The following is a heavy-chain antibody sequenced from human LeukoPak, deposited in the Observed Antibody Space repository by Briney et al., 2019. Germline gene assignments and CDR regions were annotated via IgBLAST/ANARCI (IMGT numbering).Heavy chain of an antibody. D-gene: IGHD4-17*01. CDR1: GGSITSYY. CDR3: ASLTTVTQGYFDS. J-gene: IGHJ4*02. CDR2: IYYSGST. Sequence: SWTVSLTCTVSGGSITSYYWSWIRQPPGKGLEWIGYIYYSGSTYYNPSLKSRLTISVDASKNQFSLKLSSVTATDTAVYYCASLTTVTQGYFDSWGQGTLVTVSS. V-gene: IGHV4-59*08.